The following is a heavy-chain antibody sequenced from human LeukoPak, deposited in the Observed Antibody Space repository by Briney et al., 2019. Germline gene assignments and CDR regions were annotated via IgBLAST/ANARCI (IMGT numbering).Heavy chain of an antibody. V-gene: IGHV4-34*01. D-gene: IGHD6-13*01. J-gene: IGHJ2*01. CDR3: ARGLPNVAAARVSSWYFDL. Sequence: PSETLSLTCAVYGGSFSGYYWSWIRQPPGKGLEWIGEINHSGSTNYNPSLKSRVTISVDPSKNQFPLKLSSVTAADTAVYYCARGLPNVAAARVSSWYFDLWGRGTLVTVSS. CDR1: GGSFSGYY. CDR2: INHSGST.